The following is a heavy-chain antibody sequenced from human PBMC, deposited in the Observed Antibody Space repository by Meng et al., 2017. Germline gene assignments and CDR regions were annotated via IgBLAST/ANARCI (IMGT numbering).Heavy chain of an antibody. J-gene: IGHJ4*02. CDR2: IIPIFGTA. D-gene: IGHD4-17*01. V-gene: IGHV1-69*05. CDR3: ARGVNYGDDVY. Sequence: QVQVGQSGAEVKKPGSLVKVSCKASGGTFSSYAISWVRQAPGQGLEWMGGIIPIFGTANYAQKFQGRVTITTDESTSTAYMELSSLRSEDTAVYYCARGVNYGDDVYWGQGTLVTVSS. CDR1: GGTFSSYA.